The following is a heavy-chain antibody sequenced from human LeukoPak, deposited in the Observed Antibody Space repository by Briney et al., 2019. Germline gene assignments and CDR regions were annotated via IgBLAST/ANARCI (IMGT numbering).Heavy chain of an antibody. CDR3: ARVGYGSGSPRRAFDI. J-gene: IGHJ3*02. D-gene: IGHD6-19*01. CDR1: GGSISSYY. V-gene: IGHV4-59*01. CDR2: IYYSGST. Sequence: PSETLSLTCTVSGGSISSYYWSWIRQPPGKGLELIGYIYYSGSTNYNPSLKSRVTISVDTSKNQFSLKLSSVTAADTAVYYCARVGYGSGSPRRAFDIWGQGTMVTVSS.